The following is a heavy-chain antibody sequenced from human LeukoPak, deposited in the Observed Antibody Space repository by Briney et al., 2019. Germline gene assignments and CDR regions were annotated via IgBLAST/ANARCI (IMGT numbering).Heavy chain of an antibody. V-gene: IGHV4-59*11. CDR3: ASTGITGTGWFDP. D-gene: IGHD1-7*01. Sequence: QTSETLSLTCTVSGGSISSHYWSWIRQPPGKGLEWIGYIYYSGSTNYNPSLKSRVTISVDTSKNQFSLKLSSVTAADTAVYYCASTGITGTGWFDPWGQGTLVTVSS. CDR2: IYYSGST. CDR1: GGSISSHY. J-gene: IGHJ5*02.